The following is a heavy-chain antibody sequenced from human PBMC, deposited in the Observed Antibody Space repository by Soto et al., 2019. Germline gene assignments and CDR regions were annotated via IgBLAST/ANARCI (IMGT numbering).Heavy chain of an antibody. CDR1: GFTFSSYE. Sequence: PGGSLRLSCAASGFTFSSYEMNWVRQAPGKGLEWVSYISSSGSTIYYADSVKGRFTISRDNAKNSLYLQMNSLRAGDTAVYYCARGQYCSSTSCYRGDWFDPWGQGTLVTVSS. D-gene: IGHD2-2*01. CDR2: ISSSGSTI. CDR3: ARGQYCSSTSCYRGDWFDP. J-gene: IGHJ5*02. V-gene: IGHV3-48*03.